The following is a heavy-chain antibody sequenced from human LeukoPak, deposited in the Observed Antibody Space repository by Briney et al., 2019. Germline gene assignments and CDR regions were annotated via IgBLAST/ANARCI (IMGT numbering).Heavy chain of an antibody. CDR3: ASLPELSGSPEASFDY. CDR2: IIPIFGTA. V-gene: IGHV1-69*01. D-gene: IGHD3-10*01. Sequence: ASVKVSCKASGGTFSSYAISWVRQAPGQGLEWMGGIIPIFGTANYAQKFQGRVTITADESTSTAYMELSSLRSEDTAVYYCASLPELSGSPEASFDYWGQGTLVTVSS. CDR1: GGTFSSYA. J-gene: IGHJ4*02.